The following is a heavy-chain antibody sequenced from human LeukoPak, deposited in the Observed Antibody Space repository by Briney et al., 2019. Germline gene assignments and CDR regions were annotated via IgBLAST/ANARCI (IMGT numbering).Heavy chain of an antibody. D-gene: IGHD3-10*01. J-gene: IGHJ6*03. CDR3: ARDRTPLVRRTYYYYYCMDV. V-gene: IGHV1-2*02. CDR2: INPNSGGT. Sequence: ASVKVSCKASGYTFTGYYMHWVRQAPGQGLEWMGWINPNSGGTNYAQKFQGRVTMTRDTSISTAYMELSRLRSDDTAVYYCARDRTPLVRRTYYYYYCMDVWGKGTTVTVSS. CDR1: GYTFTGYY.